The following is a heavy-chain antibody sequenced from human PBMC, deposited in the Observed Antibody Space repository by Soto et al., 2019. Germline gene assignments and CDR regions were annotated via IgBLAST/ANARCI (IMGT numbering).Heavy chain of an antibody. V-gene: IGHV3-48*01. CDR2: ISTSSSTI. D-gene: IGHD2-15*01. CDR3: SRDRSAPPDNVVVAAAIPPAYFDY. CDR1: RFTFSTYS. Sequence: EVQLVESGGGLVQPGGSLRLSCATSRFTFSTYSMNWVRQTPGKGLEWVSYISTSSSTIYYADSVKGRFTISRDNGKNSLYLEMNSLRAEDTAVYYRSRDRSAPPDNVVVAAAIPPAYFDYWGQGTLVTVSS. J-gene: IGHJ4*02.